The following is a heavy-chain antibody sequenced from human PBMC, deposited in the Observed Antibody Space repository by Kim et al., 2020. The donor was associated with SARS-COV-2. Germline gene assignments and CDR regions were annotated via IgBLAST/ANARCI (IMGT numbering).Heavy chain of an antibody. J-gene: IGHJ4*01. CDR2: INHSGST. D-gene: IGHD6-13*01. V-gene: IGHV4-34*01. Sequence: SETLSLTCAVYGGSFSGYYWSWIRQPPGKGLEWIGEINHSGSTNYNPSLKSRVTISVDTSKNQFSLKLSSVTAADTAVYYCARGRAIAALRGDLFDYWG. CDR1: GGSFSGYY. CDR3: ARGRAIAALRGDLFDY.